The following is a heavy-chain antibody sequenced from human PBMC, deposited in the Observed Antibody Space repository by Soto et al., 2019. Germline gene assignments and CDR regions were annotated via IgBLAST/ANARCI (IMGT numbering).Heavy chain of an antibody. CDR1: GGSIRNYY. CDR3: ARHFESRTLPLDS. CDR2: ISYNGNT. J-gene: IGHJ4*02. V-gene: IGHV4-59*01. D-gene: IGHD3-9*01. Sequence: QVQLQESGPGLVKPSETLSLTCTVSGGSIRNYYWSWLRQPPGKGLEWIGFISYNGNTKYNPSLMGRVTISLDTSKNYFSLRLRTLTAADTALYYCARHFESRTLPLDSWGEGSLCTVSS.